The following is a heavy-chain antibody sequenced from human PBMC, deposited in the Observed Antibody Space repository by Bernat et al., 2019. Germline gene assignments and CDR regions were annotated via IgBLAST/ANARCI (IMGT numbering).Heavy chain of an antibody. CDR3: ARDQADDSYGYGNLYGMDV. V-gene: IGHV3-20*04. Sequence: EVQLVESGGGVVRPGGSLRLSCAASGFTFDDYGMSWVRQAPGKGLEWVSGINWNGGSTGYADSVKGRFTISRDNAKNSLYLQMNSLRAEDTALYYCARDQADDSYGYGNLYGMDVWGQGTTVTVSS. CDR1: GFTFDDYG. J-gene: IGHJ6*02. D-gene: IGHD5-18*01. CDR2: INWNGGST.